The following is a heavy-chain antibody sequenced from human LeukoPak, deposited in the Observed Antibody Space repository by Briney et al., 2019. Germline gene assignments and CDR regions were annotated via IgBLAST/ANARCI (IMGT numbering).Heavy chain of an antibody. J-gene: IGHJ5*02. CDR1: GYTFTDYY. Sequence: GASVKVSCKASGYTFTDYYMHWVRQAPGQGLEWMGWINPNSGGTNYAQKFQGRVTMTRDTSISTAYMELSRLRSEGTAVYSCASDRAVAGTFGWFADDNCFDPWGQGTLVTVSS. D-gene: IGHD6-19*01. CDR3: ASDRAVAGTFGWFADDNCFDP. CDR2: INPNSGGT. V-gene: IGHV1-2*02.